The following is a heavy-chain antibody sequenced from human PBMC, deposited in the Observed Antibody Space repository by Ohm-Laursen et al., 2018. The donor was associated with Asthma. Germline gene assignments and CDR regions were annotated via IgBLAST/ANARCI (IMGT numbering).Heavy chain of an antibody. Sequence: SLRLSCAASGFTFSSYGMHWVRQAPGKGLEWVAVISYDGSNKYYADSVKGRFTISRDNSKNTLCLQMNSLRAEDTAVYYCARAGGYPTMDYYYYYGMDVWGQGTTVTVSS. CDR2: ISYDGSNK. D-gene: IGHD5-12*01. J-gene: IGHJ6*02. CDR1: GFTFSSYG. CDR3: ARAGGYPTMDYYYYYGMDV. V-gene: IGHV3-30*03.